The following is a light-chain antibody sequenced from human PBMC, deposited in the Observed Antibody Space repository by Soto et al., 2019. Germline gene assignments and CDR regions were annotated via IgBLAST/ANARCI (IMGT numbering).Light chain of an antibody. J-gene: IGLJ2*01. CDR3: LLSYSGVRV. CDR2: DTS. V-gene: IGLV7-46*01. CDR1: TGAVTSGHY. Sequence: QAVVTQEPSLTVSPGGTVTLTCGSSTGAVTSGHYPYWFHQKPGQAPRTLIYDTSNRHSWTPARFSGSLLGGKAALTLSGAQPQDEADYYCLLSYSGVRVFGGGTKLTVL.